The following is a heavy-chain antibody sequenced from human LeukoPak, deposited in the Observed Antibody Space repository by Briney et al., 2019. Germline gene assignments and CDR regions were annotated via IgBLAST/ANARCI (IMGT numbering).Heavy chain of an antibody. J-gene: IGHJ5*02. D-gene: IGHD1-26*01. CDR2: IYYSGST. CDR1: GGSFSGYY. Sequence: SETLSLTCAVYGGSFSGYYWSWIRQHPGKGLEWIGYIYYSGSTYYNPSLKSRVTISVDTSKNQFSLKLSSVTAADTAVYYCAADMGLNWFDPWGQGTLVTVSS. V-gene: IGHV4-31*11. CDR3: AADMGLNWFDP.